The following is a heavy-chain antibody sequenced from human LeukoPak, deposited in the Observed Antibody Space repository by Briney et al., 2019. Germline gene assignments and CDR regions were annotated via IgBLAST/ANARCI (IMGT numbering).Heavy chain of an antibody. J-gene: IGHJ1*01. Sequence: GWSLRLSCAAPGFTFSVYWMSWIRQAPGKGLEWVAHIKEDGSQKYYSGSVKGRFTISRDNAQNSLYLQMSSLGADDSAIYYCVGWASDNRWGQGTLVTVST. D-gene: IGHD2/OR15-2a*01. CDR1: GFTFSVYW. V-gene: IGHV3-7*01. CDR2: IKEDGSQK. CDR3: VGWASDNR.